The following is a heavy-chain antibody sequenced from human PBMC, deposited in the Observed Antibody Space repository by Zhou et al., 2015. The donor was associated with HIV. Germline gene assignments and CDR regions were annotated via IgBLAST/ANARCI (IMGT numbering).Heavy chain of an antibody. CDR2: IIPIFGTA. D-gene: IGHD5-18*01. Sequence: QVQLVQSGAEVKKPGSSVKVSCKASGGTFSSYAISWVRQAPGQGLEWMGGIIPIFGTANYAQKFQGRVTITADESTSTAYMELSSLRSEDTAVYYCARDCPGYSYGRLGCAFDIWGQGTMVTVSS. J-gene: IGHJ3*02. V-gene: IGHV1-69*12. CDR1: GGTFSSYA. CDR3: ARDCPGYSYGRLGCAFDI.